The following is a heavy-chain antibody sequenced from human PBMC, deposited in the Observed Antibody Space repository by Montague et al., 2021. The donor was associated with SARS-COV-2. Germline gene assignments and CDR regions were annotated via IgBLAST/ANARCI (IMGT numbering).Heavy chain of an antibody. CDR3: ARAHSGRWAHLDN. CDR2: IYTSGTT. J-gene: IGHJ4*02. CDR1: GGSISSGSYY. V-gene: IGHV4-61*02. Sequence: TLSLTCTVSGGSISSGSYYWSWIRQPAGKGLEWIGRIYTSGTTDYSFSLKSRVTISVDTSKSQFSLKLTSVTAADTAVYYCARAHSGRWAHLDNWGQGSLVTVSS. D-gene: IGHD5-12*01.